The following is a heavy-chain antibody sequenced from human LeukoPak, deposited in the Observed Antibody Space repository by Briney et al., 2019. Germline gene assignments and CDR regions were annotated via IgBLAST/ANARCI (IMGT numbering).Heavy chain of an antibody. Sequence: KTGGSLGLSCAASGFTFSSYSMNWVRQAPGKGLEWVSSISSSSSYIYYADSVKGRFTISRDNAKNSLYLQMNSLRAEDTAVYYCARARSSSSSWEDWGQGTLVAVSS. CDR2: ISSSSSYI. D-gene: IGHD6-13*01. CDR1: GFTFSSYS. J-gene: IGHJ4*02. CDR3: ARARSSSSSWED. V-gene: IGHV3-21*01.